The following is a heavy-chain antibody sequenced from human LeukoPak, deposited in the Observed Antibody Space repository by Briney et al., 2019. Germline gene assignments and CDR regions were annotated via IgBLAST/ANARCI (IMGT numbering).Heavy chain of an antibody. Sequence: SETLSLTCAVYGGSFSGYYWSWIRQPPGKGLEWIGEINHSGSTNYNPPLKSRVTISVDTSKNQFSLKLSSVTAADTAVYYCARAPYSSSWLGSYYYYMDVWGKGTTVTVSS. CDR3: ARAPYSSSWLGSYYYYMDV. V-gene: IGHV4-34*01. CDR2: INHSGST. D-gene: IGHD6-13*01. J-gene: IGHJ6*03. CDR1: GGSFSGYY.